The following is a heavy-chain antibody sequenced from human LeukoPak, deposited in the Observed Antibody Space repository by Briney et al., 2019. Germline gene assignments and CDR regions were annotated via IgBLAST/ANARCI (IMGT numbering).Heavy chain of an antibody. CDR1: GFTFSSYS. CDR3: AKEDTAMVAFDY. V-gene: IGHV3-23*01. Sequence: PGGSLRLSCAASGFTFSSYSMNWVRQAPGEGLEWVSAISGSGGSTYYADSVKGRFTISRDNSKNTLYLQMNSLRAEDTAVYYCAKEDTAMVAFDYWGQGTLVTVSS. J-gene: IGHJ4*02. CDR2: ISGSGGST. D-gene: IGHD5-18*01.